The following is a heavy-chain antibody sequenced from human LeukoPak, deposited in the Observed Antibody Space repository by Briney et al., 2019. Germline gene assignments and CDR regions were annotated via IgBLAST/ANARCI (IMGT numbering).Heavy chain of an antibody. V-gene: IGHV1-18*04. J-gene: IGHJ4*02. Sequence: LEASVKVSCKTSGYTFTSYGISWVRQAPGQGLEWMGWISANNRNTNYAQKFQGGVTMTTDTSTSTAYMELGSLRSDDTAVYYCARPKNSGYDRNPFDYWGQGTLVTVSS. CDR1: GYTFTSYG. CDR2: ISANNRNT. CDR3: ARPKNSGYDRNPFDY. D-gene: IGHD5-12*01.